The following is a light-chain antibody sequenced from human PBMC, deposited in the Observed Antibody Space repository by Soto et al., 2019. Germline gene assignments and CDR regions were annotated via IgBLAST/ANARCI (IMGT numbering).Light chain of an antibody. J-gene: IGKJ4*01. CDR2: DAS. V-gene: IGKV1-33*01. CDR1: QDISNY. Sequence: DIQMTQSPSSLSASVGDRVTITCQASQDISNYLNWYQQKPGKAPKLLIYDASNLETGVPSRFSASGFGTDFTFTITSLQPEDIATYYCQQYDNTSLTFGGGTKVEIK. CDR3: QQYDNTSLT.